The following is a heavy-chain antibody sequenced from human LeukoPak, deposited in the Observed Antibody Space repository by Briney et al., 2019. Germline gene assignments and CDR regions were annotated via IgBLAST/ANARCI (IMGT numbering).Heavy chain of an antibody. CDR1: GFTFSSYG. Sequence: GGSLRLSCAASGFTFSSYGMHWVRQAPGKGLEWVAVIWYDGSNKYYADSVKGRFTISRDNSKNTLYLQMNSLRAEDTAVYYCARIGGYNYFDHWGQGTLVTVSS. D-gene: IGHD5-24*01. J-gene: IGHJ4*02. CDR2: IWYDGSNK. CDR3: ARIGGYNYFDH. V-gene: IGHV3-33*01.